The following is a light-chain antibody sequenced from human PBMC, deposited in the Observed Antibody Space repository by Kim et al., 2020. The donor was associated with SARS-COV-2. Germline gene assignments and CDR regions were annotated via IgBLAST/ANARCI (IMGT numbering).Light chain of an antibody. Sequence: ASVGDRVTITCRASQGIGSYLGWYQQNPGRAPKRLIYGASTLQSGVPSRFSGSGSETEFTLTINSLQPEDFATYFCLQHHTYPLTFGQGTKLEIK. CDR1: QGIGSY. CDR2: GAS. CDR3: LQHHTYPLT. J-gene: IGKJ5*01. V-gene: IGKV1-17*01.